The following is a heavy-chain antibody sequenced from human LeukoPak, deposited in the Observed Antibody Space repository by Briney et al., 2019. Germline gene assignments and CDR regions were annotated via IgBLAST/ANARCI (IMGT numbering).Heavy chain of an antibody. D-gene: IGHD3-16*01. Sequence: GRSLRLSCAASGFTFSSYGMHWVRQAPGKGLEWVAVISYDGSNKYYADSVKGRFTISRDNSKNTLYLQMNSLRAEDTAVYYCAKDGLRFRAGSWFDPWGQGTLVTVSS. CDR2: ISYDGSNK. CDR3: AKDGLRFRAGSWFDP. J-gene: IGHJ5*02. CDR1: GFTFSSYG. V-gene: IGHV3-30*18.